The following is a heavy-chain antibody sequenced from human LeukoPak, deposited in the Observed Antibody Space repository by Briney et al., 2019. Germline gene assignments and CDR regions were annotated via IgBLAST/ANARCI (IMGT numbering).Heavy chain of an antibody. V-gene: IGHV3-49*02. CDR2: IRSKAYGGTT. CDR3: TRLHWFDP. Sequence: EWVGFIRSKAYGGTTEYAASVKGRFTISRDDSKSIAYLQMNSLKTEDTAVYYCTRLHWFDPWGQGTLVTVSS. J-gene: IGHJ5*02.